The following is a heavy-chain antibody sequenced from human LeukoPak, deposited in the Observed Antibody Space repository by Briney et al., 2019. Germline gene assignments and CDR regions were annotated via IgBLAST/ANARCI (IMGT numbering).Heavy chain of an antibody. CDR2: ISGSGGST. D-gene: IGHD6-13*01. CDR3: ASYSSSWYMFFDY. V-gene: IGHV3-23*01. J-gene: IGHJ4*02. Sequence: PGGSLRLSCAASRFTFSSYAMSWVRQAPGKGLEWVSAISGSGGSTYYADSVKGRFTISRDNSKNTLYPQMNSLRAEDTAVYYCASYSSSWYMFFDYWGQGTLVTVSS. CDR1: RFTFSSYA.